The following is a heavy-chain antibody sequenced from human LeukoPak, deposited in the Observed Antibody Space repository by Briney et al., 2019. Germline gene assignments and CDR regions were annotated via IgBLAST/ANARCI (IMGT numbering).Heavy chain of an antibody. V-gene: IGHV3-74*01. CDR2: INSDGSST. Sequence: PRGSPRLSCAASGASGFTFSSYWMDWVRQAPGKGLVWVSRINSDGSSTTYVDSAMGRFTISRDNAMNTLYLQMNSLRAEDTAVYFCGRDVAAAGYNWGQGTLVPVSS. CDR3: GRDVAAAGYN. D-gene: IGHD6-13*01. CDR1: GFTFSSYW. J-gene: IGHJ4*02.